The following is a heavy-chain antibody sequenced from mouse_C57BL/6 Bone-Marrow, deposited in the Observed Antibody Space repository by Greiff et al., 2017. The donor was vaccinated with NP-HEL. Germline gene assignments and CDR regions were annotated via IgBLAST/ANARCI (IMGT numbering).Heavy chain of an antibody. CDR2: IDPSDSYT. J-gene: IGHJ3*01. Sequence: QVQLQQSGAELVKPGASVKLSCKASGYTFTSYWMQWVKQRPGQGLEWIGEIDPSDSYTNYNQKFKGKATLTVDTSSSTAYMQLSSLTSEDSAVYYCAGLAYGGQGTLVTVSA. CDR3: AGLAY. V-gene: IGHV1-50*01. CDR1: GYTFTSYW.